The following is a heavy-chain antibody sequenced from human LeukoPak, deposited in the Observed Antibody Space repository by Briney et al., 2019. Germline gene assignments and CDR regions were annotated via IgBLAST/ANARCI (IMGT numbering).Heavy chain of an antibody. J-gene: IGHJ4*02. V-gene: IGHV1-46*01. CDR1: GYTFTSYY. CDR3: ARGPLLRDGYKYYFDY. CDR2: INPSGGST. D-gene: IGHD5-24*01. Sequence: GASVKVSCKASGYTFTSYYMHWVRQAPGQGLEWMGLINPSGGSTSYAQKFQGRVTMTSDTSTSTVYMELSSLRSEDTAGYYCARGPLLRDGYKYYFDYWGQGTLVTVSS.